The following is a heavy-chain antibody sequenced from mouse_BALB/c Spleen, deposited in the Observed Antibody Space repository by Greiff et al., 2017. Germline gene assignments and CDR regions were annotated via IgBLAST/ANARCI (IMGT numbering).Heavy chain of an antibody. CDR1: GFTFSSYA. V-gene: IGHV5-6-5*01. Sequence: EVKLMESGGGLVKPGGSLKLSCAASGFTFSSYAMSWVRQTPEKRLEWVASISSGGSTYYPDSVKGRFTISRDNARNILYLQMSSLRSEDTAMYYCARSGGYYAMDYWGQGTPVTVSS. J-gene: IGHJ4*01. CDR2: ISSGGST. CDR3: ARSGGYYAMDY.